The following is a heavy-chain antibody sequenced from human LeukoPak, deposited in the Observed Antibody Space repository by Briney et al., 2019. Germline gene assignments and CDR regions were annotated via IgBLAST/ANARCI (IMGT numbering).Heavy chain of an antibody. CDR1: GFTFSSYA. V-gene: IGHV3-23*01. CDR3: AKDSVVVVAATHRAYFDY. J-gene: IGHJ4*02. Sequence: GGSLRLSCAASGFTFSSYAMSWVRQAPGKGLEWVSAIGGSGGSTYYADSAKGRFTISRDNSKNTLYLQMNSLRAEDTAVYYCAKDSVVVVAATHRAYFDYWGQGTLVTVSS. CDR2: IGGSGGST. D-gene: IGHD2-15*01.